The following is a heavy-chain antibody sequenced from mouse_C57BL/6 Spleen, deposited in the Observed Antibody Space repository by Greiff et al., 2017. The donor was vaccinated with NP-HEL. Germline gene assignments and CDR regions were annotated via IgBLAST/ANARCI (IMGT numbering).Heavy chain of an antibody. D-gene: IGHD1-1*01. V-gene: IGHV1-64*01. CDR2: IHPNSGST. Sequence: VQLQQPGAELVKPGASVKLSCKASGYTFTSYWMHWVKQRPGQGLEWIGMIHPNSGSTNYNEKFKSKATLTVDKSSSTAYMQLSSLTSEDSAVYYCARRDGSGLYYYAMDYWGQGTSVTVSS. J-gene: IGHJ4*01. CDR1: GYTFTSYW. CDR3: ARRDGSGLYYYAMDY.